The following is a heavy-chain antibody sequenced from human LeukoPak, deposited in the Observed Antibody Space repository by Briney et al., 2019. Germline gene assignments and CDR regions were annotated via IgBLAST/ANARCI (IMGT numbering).Heavy chain of an antibody. CDR2: IYYSGST. D-gene: IGHD6-6*01. CDR3: AREKAARPGDYYYGMDV. Sequence: SETLSLTCTVSGGSISSGDYYWSWIRQPPGKGLEWIGYIYYSGSTYYDPSLKSRVTISVDTSKNQFSLKLSSVTAADTAVYYCAREKAARPGDYYYGMDVWGQGTTVTVSS. V-gene: IGHV4-30-4*01. CDR1: GGSISSGDYY. J-gene: IGHJ6*02.